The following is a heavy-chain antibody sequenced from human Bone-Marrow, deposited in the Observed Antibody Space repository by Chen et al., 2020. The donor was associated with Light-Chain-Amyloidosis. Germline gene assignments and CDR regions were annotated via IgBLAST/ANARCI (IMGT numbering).Heavy chain of an antibody. CDR3: AKSRQQWLVRDAFDI. CDR2: ISASSGGT. J-gene: IGHJ3*02. D-gene: IGHD6-19*01. V-gene: IGHV1-2*02. CDR1: GHSLNGYY. Sequence: QGPLVQSGAEVKKPGASVRVSCRASGHSLNGYYIHWVRQAPGQGLEWMGWISASSGGTDYTQKFQGGVTMTRDTSITTAYMELRSLRFDDTAIYYCAKSRQQWLVRDAFDIWGQGTMLTVSS.